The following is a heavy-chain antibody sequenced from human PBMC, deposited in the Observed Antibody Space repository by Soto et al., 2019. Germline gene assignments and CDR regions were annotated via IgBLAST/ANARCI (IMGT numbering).Heavy chain of an antibody. D-gene: IGHD5-12*01. J-gene: IGHJ6*02. CDR2: INPNSGGT. CDR1: GYTFTGYY. CDR3: ARAWGGYDPWGMDV. V-gene: IGHV1-2*04. Sequence: QVPLVQSGAEVKKPGASVKVSCKASGYTFTGYYMHWVRQAPGQGLEWMGWINPNSGGTNYAQKFQGWVTMTRDTSISTAYMELSRLRSDDTAVYYCARAWGGYDPWGMDVWGQGTTVTVSS.